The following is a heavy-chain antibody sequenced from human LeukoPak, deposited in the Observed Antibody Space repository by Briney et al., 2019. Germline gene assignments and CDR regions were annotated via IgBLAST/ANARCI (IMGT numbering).Heavy chain of an antibody. CDR1: GGSISSYY. CDR3: ARNRYYYCSENYGVPNWFDP. D-gene: IGHD3-10*01. Sequence: PSETLSLTCTVSGGSISSYYWSWIRQPPGKGLEWIGYIHHSGSTYYNPSLKSRVTISVDTSKNQFSLKLRSVTAADTAVYYCARNRYYYCSENYGVPNWFDPWGQGTLVTVSS. V-gene: IGHV4-4*08. J-gene: IGHJ5*02. CDR2: IHHSGST.